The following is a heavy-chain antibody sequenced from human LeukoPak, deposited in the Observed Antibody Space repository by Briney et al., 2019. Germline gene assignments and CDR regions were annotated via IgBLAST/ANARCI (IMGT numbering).Heavy chain of an antibody. CDR2: IDNTAKI. CDR3: ARGDFWSGYYFDY. CDR1: RGSISSYY. D-gene: IGHD3-3*01. V-gene: IGHV4-59*08. J-gene: IGHJ4*02. Sequence: KPSEPLSLTCTVSRGSISSYYWNWIRQSPGKGLEWIGYIDNTAKITTNPSLRSRVTISVDTSKNQFSLKLSPVTAADTAVYYCARGDFWSGYYFDYWGQGTLVTVSS.